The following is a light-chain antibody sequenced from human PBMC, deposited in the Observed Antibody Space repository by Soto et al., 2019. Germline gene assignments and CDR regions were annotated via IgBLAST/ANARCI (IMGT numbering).Light chain of an antibody. CDR3: QQYNNWPRT. J-gene: IGKJ1*01. CDR1: QSVGSN. Sequence: EIVMTQSPATLSVSPGERATLSCRASQSVGSNLAWYQQKPGQAPRLLIYGASTRATGIAARFSGSGSGTDFTLTISSLQSEDFAVYYCQQYNNWPRTFVQGTK. CDR2: GAS. V-gene: IGKV3-15*01.